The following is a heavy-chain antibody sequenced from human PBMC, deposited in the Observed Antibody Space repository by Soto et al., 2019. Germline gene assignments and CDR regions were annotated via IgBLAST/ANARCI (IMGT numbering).Heavy chain of an antibody. Sequence: PGGSLRLSCAASGFTFSSYGMHWVRQAPGKGLEWVAVISYGGSNKYYADSVKGRFTISRDNSKNTLYLQMNSLRAEDTAVYYCATLTTVTTFDYWGQGTLVTVSS. CDR2: ISYGGSNK. CDR3: ATLTTVTTFDY. CDR1: GFTFSSYG. V-gene: IGHV3-30*03. D-gene: IGHD4-17*01. J-gene: IGHJ4*02.